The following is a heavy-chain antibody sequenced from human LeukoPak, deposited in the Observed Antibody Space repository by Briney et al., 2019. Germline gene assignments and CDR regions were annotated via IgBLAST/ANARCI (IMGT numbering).Heavy chain of an antibody. CDR3: ARWWWGYDKYIDY. CDR1: GGSISSSNW. V-gene: IGHV4-4*02. Sequence: PSGTLSLTCAVSGGSISSSNWWSWVRQPPGKGLEWIGDIYHSGSTNYNPSLKSRVTISVDKSKNQFSLKLSSVTAADTAVYYCARWWWGYDKYIDYWGQGTLVTVSS. CDR2: IYHSGST. J-gene: IGHJ4*02. D-gene: IGHD5-12*01.